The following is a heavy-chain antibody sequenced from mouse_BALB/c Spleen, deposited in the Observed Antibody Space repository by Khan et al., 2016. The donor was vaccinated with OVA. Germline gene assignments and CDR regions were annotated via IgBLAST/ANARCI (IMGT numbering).Heavy chain of an antibody. J-gene: IGHJ3*01. V-gene: IGHV1-4*01. CDR1: GYTFTSYT. CDR2: INPSNGYT. D-gene: IGHD2-14*01. CDR3: ERDGAYHRNDGWIAY. Sequence: QVQLKQSGAELARPGASVKMSCKASGYTFTSYTIHWIKLRPGQGLEWIGYINPSNGYTNYNQKFKDKATLTADKSSTTAYMQLSSLTSDDSAVYYCERDGAYHRNDGWIAYWGQGTLVTVSA.